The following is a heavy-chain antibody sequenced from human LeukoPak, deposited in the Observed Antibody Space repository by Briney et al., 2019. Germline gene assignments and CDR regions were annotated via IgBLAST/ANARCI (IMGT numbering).Heavy chain of an antibody. Sequence: SETLSLTCTVSGASISSYYRSWIRQPPGKGLEWIDSGSTNYNPSLKSRVTISVDTSKNQFSLNLRSVTAADTAVYYCARGGNYNFDYWGQGTLVTVSS. J-gene: IGHJ4*02. CDR2: SGST. CDR1: GASISSYY. D-gene: IGHD3-16*01. CDR3: ARGGNYNFDY. V-gene: IGHV4-59*01.